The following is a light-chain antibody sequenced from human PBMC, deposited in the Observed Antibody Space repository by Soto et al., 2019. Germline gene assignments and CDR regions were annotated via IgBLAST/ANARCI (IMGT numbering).Light chain of an antibody. J-gene: IGKJ1*01. CDR1: QSISSY. CDR2: AAS. V-gene: IGKV1-39*01. CDR3: QQSYGSPWT. Sequence: DIEMTQSPSSLSASVGDRVTITCRPSQSISSYLNWYQQKPGKAPNLLIYAASSLQSGVPSRFGASGSGTDFTLTISSLQPEDFATYYCQQSYGSPWTFGQGTKVEI.